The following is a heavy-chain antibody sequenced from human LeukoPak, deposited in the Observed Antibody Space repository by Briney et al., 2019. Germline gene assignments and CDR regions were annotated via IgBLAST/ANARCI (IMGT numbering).Heavy chain of an antibody. D-gene: IGHD3-10*01. J-gene: IGHJ2*01. CDR1: GFSLNTSGVG. V-gene: IGHV4-61*05. CDR3: ARSSLLWFGESSEDFDL. CDR2: IYTSGST. Sequence: SGPTLVNPTQTLTLTCSFSGFSLNTSGVGVGWIRQPPGKALEWIGYIYTSGSTNYSPSLKSRVTMSVDTSKNQFSLKLSSVTAADTAVYYCARSSLLWFGESSEDFDLWGRGTLVTVSS.